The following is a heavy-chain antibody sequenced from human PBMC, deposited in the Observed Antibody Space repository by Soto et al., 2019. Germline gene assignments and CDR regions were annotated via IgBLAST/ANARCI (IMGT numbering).Heavy chain of an antibody. Sequence: PSETLSLTCTVSGGSISSGGYYWSWIRQHPGKGLEWIGYIYYSGSTYYNPSLKSRVTISVDTSKNQFSLKLSSVTAADTAVYYCARLGRIAVAGTPLAFDYWGQGTLVTVSS. CDR1: GGSISSGGYY. V-gene: IGHV4-31*03. D-gene: IGHD6-19*01. CDR2: IYYSGST. CDR3: ARLGRIAVAGTPLAFDY. J-gene: IGHJ4*02.